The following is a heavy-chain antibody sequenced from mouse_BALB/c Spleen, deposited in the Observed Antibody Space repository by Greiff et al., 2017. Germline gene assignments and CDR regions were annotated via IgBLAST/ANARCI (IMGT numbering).Heavy chain of an antibody. J-gene: IGHJ2*01. V-gene: IGHV1S81*02. D-gene: IGHD2-4*01. CDR3: TRSGDYDGFDY. CDR2: INPSNGGT. CDR1: GYTFTSYY. Sequence: QVQLKQSGAELVKPGASVKLSCKASGYTFTSYYMYWVKQRPGQGLEWIGEINPSNGGTNFNEKFKSKATLTVDKSSSTAYMQLSSLTSEDSAVYYCTRSGDYDGFDYWGQGTTLTVSS.